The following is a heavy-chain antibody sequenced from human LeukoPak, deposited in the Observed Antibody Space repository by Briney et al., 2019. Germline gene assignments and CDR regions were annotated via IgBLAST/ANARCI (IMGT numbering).Heavy chain of an antibody. J-gene: IGHJ4*02. CDR1: GYTFTSYD. CDR2: MNPNSGNT. D-gene: IGHD3-3*01. CDR3: ARGVFTIFGVVDY. V-gene: IGHV1-8*03. Sequence: ASVKVSCKASGYTFTSYDINWVRQATGQGLEWMGWMNPNSGNTGYAQKFQGRVTITMNTSISTAYMELSSLRSEDTAVYYCARGVFTIFGVVDYWGQGTLVTVSS.